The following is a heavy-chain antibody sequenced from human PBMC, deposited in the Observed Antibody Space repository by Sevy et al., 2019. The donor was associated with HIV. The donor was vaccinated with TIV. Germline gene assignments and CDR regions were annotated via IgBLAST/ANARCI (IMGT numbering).Heavy chain of an antibody. CDR3: ASFILSVPGIPLPFDS. CDR1: GGTFRSCA. CDR2: IIPIFGLV. Sequence: ASVKVSCKASGGTFRSCAFSWVRQAPGQGLEWMGGIIPIFGLVNNEQKFQDRFTITADESTSIVYVELSSLRSEDTAFYYCASFILSVPGIPLPFDSWGQGTLVTVSS. J-gene: IGHJ4*02. D-gene: IGHD6-13*01. V-gene: IGHV1-69*13.